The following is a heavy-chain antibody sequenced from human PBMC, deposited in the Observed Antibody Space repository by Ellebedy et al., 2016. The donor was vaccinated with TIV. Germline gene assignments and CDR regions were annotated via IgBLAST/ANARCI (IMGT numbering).Heavy chain of an antibody. D-gene: IGHD3-22*01. CDR2: IMPILDIA. CDR1: GGTFSRYA. CDR3: ARDLLGSADF. Sequence: AASVKVSCKASGGTFSRYALNWVRQAPGQGLAWMGRIMPILDIANYPQKFQGRVTITADKSTSTAYMELRSLRSEDTAVYYCARDLLGSADFWGQGTLVTVSS. J-gene: IGHJ4*02. V-gene: IGHV1-69*04.